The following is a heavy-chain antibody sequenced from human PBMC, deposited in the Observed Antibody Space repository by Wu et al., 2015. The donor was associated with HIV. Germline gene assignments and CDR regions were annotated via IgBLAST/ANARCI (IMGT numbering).Heavy chain of an antibody. CDR3: ARGVYASGSYYGDSRYYFDY. D-gene: IGHD3-10*01. CDR2: IIPIFGTA. J-gene: IGHJ4*02. CDR1: GGTFSSYA. V-gene: IGHV1-69*05. Sequence: QVQLVQSGAEVKKPGSSVKVSCKASGGTFSSYAISWVRQAPGQGLEWMGGIIPIFGTANYAQKFQGRVTMTRNTSISTAYMELSSLRSEDTAVYYCARGVYASGSYYGDSRYYFDYWGQGSLVTV.